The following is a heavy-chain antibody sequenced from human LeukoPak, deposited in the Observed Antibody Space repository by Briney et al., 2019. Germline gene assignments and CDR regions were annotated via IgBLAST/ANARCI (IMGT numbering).Heavy chain of an antibody. CDR1: GGSISSYY. CDR3: ARAPRAAAGSGVFDY. J-gene: IGHJ4*02. V-gene: IGHV4-59*01. CDR2: IYYSGST. D-gene: IGHD6-13*01. Sequence: SETLSLTCTVSGGSISSYYWSWIRQPPGKGLEWIGYIYYSGSTNYNPSLKSRVTISVDTSKNQFSLKLISVTAADTAVYYCARAPRAAAGSGVFDYWGQGTLVTVSS.